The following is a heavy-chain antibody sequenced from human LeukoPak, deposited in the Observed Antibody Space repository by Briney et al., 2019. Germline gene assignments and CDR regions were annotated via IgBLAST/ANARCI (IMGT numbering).Heavy chain of an antibody. CDR2: IIPIFGTA. CDR1: GGTFSSYA. CDR3: ARSGGGIYYYYGMDV. V-gene: IGHV1-69*06. J-gene: IGHJ6*02. D-gene: IGHD3-16*01. Sequence: ASVKVSCKASGGTFSSYAISWVRQAPGQGLEWMGGIIPIFGTANYAQKFQGRVTMTEDTSTDTAYMELSSLRSEDTAVYYCARSGGGIYYYYGMDVWGQGTTVTVSS.